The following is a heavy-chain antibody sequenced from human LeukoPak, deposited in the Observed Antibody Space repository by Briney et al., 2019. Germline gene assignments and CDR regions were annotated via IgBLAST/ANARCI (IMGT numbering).Heavy chain of an antibody. D-gene: IGHD3-22*01. CDR1: GFTVSSNS. Sequence: GGSLRLSCTVSGFTVSSNSMSWVRQAPGKGLEWVSFIYSGGSTYYADSVKGRFTISRDNSKNTLYLQMNSLRAEDTAVYYCARDRDSSGYDYWSQGTLVTVSS. CDR3: ARDRDSSGYDY. J-gene: IGHJ4*02. V-gene: IGHV3-66*01. CDR2: IYSGGST.